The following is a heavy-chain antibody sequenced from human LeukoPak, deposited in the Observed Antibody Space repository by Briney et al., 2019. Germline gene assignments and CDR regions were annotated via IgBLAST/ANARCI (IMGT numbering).Heavy chain of an antibody. CDR1: RFTFSSYV. Sequence: GGSLRLSCAASRFTFSSYVMSWVRQAPGKGLEWVSSITGSGAGIFYADSVRGRFTISRDNSKNTLYLQMNSLRAEDTAVYYCASARGSNYGSLGDWGQGTLVTVSS. D-gene: IGHD5-18*01. V-gene: IGHV3-23*01. CDR2: ITGSGAGI. J-gene: IGHJ4*02. CDR3: ASARGSNYGSLGD.